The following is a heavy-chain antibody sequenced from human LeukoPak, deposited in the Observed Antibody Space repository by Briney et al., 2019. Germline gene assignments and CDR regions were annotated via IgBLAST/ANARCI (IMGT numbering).Heavy chain of an antibody. J-gene: IGHJ4*02. V-gene: IGHV1-18*01. CDR3: ARSTCYYDSSGYYYVPSEEYAVAGNRYYFDY. Sequence: GASVKVSCKASGYTFTSYGISWVRQVPGQGLEWMGWISAYNGNTNYAQKLQGRVTMTTDTSTSTAYMELRSLRSDDTAVYYCARSTCYYDSSGYYYVPSEEYAVAGNRYYFDYWGQGTLVTVSS. D-gene: IGHD3-22*01. CDR2: ISAYNGNT. CDR1: GYTFTSYG.